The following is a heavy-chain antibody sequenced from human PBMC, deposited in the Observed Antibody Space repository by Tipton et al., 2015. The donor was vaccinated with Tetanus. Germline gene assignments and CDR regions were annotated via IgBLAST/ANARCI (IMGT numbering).Heavy chain of an antibody. CDR1: GGSISSGGYY. CDR2: IYYSGST. D-gene: IGHD6-19*01. CDR3: ARGLLDSSGWYVAGGSYYFDY. V-gene: IGHV4-31*03. Sequence: TLSLTCTVSGGSISSGGYYWSWIRQHPGKGLEWIGYIYYSGSTYYNPSLKSRVTISVDTSKNQFSLKLSSVTAADTAVYYCARGLLDSSGWYVAGGSYYFDYWGQGTLVTVSS. J-gene: IGHJ4*02.